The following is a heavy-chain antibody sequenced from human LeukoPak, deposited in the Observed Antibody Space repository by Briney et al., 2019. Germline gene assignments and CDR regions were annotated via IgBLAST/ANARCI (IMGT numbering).Heavy chain of an antibody. CDR2: LPPGELGI. CDR1: GFTFTNYW. CDR3: VGTIASRGSEY. J-gene: IGHJ4*02. D-gene: IGHD6-6*01. V-gene: IGHV3-74*01. Sequence: PGGSLRLSCAASGFTFTNYWMHWVRQAPGMGLVWVSRLPPGELGIIYADSVKGRFTVSRDNAKNTVYLQMNNLRVDDTAMYYCVGTIASRGSEYWGQGALVTVFS.